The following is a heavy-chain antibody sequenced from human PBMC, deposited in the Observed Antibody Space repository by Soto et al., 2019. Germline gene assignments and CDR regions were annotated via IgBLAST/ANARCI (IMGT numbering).Heavy chain of an antibody. CDR1: GFTFSDFA. V-gene: IGHV3-23*01. J-gene: IGHJ4*02. Sequence: EVQVLESGGGLVQPGGSLRLSCAATGFTFSDFAMSWVRHAPGKGLEWVSRIYGGGNGPHYADSVKGRVTISRDNSKNTVYLQMNSLRAEDTAVYYCAKMEGMDPWAYSFDYWGQGTLVTVSS. D-gene: IGHD2-2*03. CDR3: AKMEGMDPWAYSFDY. CDR2: IYGGGNGP.